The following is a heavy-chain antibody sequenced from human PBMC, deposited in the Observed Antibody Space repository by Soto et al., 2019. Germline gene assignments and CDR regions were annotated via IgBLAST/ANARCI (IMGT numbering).Heavy chain of an antibody. D-gene: IGHD3-22*01. V-gene: IGHV4-59*08. J-gene: IGHJ5*02. CDR1: GGSIRNNY. Sequence: SETLSLTCTVSGGSIRNNYWSWIRQPPGKGLEWVGYIYYTGTSKYNPSLKSRVTISVDSSKNQFSMKLTSVTAADTAVYYCARSYYDSTGFAVDPWGQGTLVTVPQ. CDR3: ARSYYDSTGFAVDP. CDR2: IYYTGTS.